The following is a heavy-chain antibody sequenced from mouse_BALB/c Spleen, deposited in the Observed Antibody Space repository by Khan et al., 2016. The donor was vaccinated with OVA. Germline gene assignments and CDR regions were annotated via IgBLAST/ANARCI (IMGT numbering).Heavy chain of an antibody. CDR2: ISYSGFT. D-gene: IGHD1-1*01. Sequence: EVQLQESGPGLVKPSQSLSLTCTVTGYSITTGYAWNWIRQFPGNKLEWMGYISYSGFTSYTPSLKSRISITRDTSKNQFFLQLNSVTTEDTATYDSARGNYYGYYFDYWGQDTTLTVAS. J-gene: IGHJ2*01. V-gene: IGHV3-2*02. CDR3: ARGNYYGYYFDY. CDR1: GYSITTGYA.